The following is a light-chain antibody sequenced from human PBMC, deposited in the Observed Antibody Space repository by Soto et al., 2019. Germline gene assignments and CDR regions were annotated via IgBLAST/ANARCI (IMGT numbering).Light chain of an antibody. V-gene: IGKV1-9*01. J-gene: IGKJ5*01. CDR1: QDINTY. Sequence: DIQLTQSPSFLSASVGDRVTITCRASQDINTYLAWYQQKPGKAPKLLIFAASTLQNGVPSRFSRSGSGTEFPGTITSLQPEDFATYYCQQRKSYPITFGQGTRLEIK. CDR2: AAS. CDR3: QQRKSYPIT.